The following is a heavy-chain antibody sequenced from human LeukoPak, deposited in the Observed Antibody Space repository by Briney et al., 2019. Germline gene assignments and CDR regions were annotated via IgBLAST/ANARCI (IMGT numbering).Heavy chain of an antibody. J-gene: IGHJ3*02. CDR2: IYSGGST. CDR1: GFTVSSNY. CDR3: ARESRQWPVLRAFDI. Sequence: GGSLRLSCAASGFTVSSNYMSWVRQAPGRGLEWVSVIYSGGSTYYADSVKGRFTISRDNSKNTLYLQMNSLRAEDTAVYYCARESRQWPVLRAFDIWGQGTMVTVSS. D-gene: IGHD6-19*01. V-gene: IGHV3-53*01.